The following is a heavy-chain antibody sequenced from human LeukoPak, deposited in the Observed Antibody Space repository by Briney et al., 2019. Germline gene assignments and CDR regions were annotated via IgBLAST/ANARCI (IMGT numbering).Heavy chain of an antibody. CDR1: GFTFNSYS. D-gene: IGHD6-13*01. CDR3: ARELEIAAAGSFDY. Sequence: GGSLRLSCAASGFTFNSYSMNWVRQAPGKGLEWVSSISSSSSYIYYADSVKGRFTISRDNAKNSLYLQMNSLRAEDTAVYYCARELEIAAAGSFDYWGQGTLVTVSS. V-gene: IGHV3-21*01. J-gene: IGHJ4*02. CDR2: ISSSSSYI.